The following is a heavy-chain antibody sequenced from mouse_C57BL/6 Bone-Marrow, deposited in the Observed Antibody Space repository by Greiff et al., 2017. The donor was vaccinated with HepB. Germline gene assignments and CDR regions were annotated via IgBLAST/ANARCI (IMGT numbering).Heavy chain of an antibody. CDR2: IDPENGDT. D-gene: IGHD2-4*01. V-gene: IGHV14-4*01. CDR1: GFNIKDDY. J-gene: IGHJ3*01. Sequence: EVKLMESGAELVRPGASVKLSCTASGFNIKDDYMHWVKQRPEQGLEWIGWIDPENGDTEYASKFQGKATITADTSSNTAYLQLSSLTSEDTAVYYCTGDYAWFADWGQGTLVTVSA. CDR3: TGDYAWFAD.